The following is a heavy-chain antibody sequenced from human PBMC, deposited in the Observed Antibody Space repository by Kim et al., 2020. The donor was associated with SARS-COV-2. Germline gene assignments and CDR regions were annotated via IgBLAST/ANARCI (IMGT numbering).Heavy chain of an antibody. CDR1: GGSFSGYY. V-gene: IGHV4-34*01. J-gene: IGHJ6*02. CDR3: ARGRGGVATIWRVSVYYYGMDV. D-gene: IGHD5-12*01. Sequence: SETLSLTCAVYGGSFSGYYWSWIRQPPGKGLEWIGEINHSGSTNYNPSLKSRVTISVDTSKNQFSLKLSSVTAADTALYYCARGRGGVATIWRVSVYYYGMDVWGQGTTVTVSS. CDR2: INHSGST.